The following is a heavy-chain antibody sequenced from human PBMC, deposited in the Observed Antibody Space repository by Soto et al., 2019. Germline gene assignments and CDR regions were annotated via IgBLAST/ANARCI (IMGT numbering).Heavy chain of an antibody. D-gene: IGHD2-2*02. CDR3: XXLXXXXXXXVLPIPT. CDR1: GGSXXXXXX. V-gene: IGHV4-4*02. Sequence: QVQLQESGPGLVKPSGTLSLTCAVSGGSXXXXXXXSWVRQSXXKGLEXIGEIYHSGSTNYNPSLRGRVTISXXXXXXXXXXXXXXXXXXXXXXXXXXXLXXXXXXXVLPIPTWGQGTLVTVTS. CDR2: IYHSGST. J-gene: IGHJ4*02.